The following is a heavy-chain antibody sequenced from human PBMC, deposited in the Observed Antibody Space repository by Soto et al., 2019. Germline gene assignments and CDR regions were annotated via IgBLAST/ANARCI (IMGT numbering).Heavy chain of an antibody. CDR1: GFTFSSYS. J-gene: IGHJ5*02. D-gene: IGHD6-13*01. CDR3: ARDPVDSSSSHALDNWFDP. CDR2: ISSSSSTI. Sequence: EVQLVESGGGLVQPGGSLRLSCAASGFTFSSYSMNWVRQAPGKGLEWVSYISSSSSTIYYADSVKGRFTISRDNAKNSLYLQMNSLRDEDTAVYYCARDPVDSSSSHALDNWFDPWGQGTLVTVSS. V-gene: IGHV3-48*02.